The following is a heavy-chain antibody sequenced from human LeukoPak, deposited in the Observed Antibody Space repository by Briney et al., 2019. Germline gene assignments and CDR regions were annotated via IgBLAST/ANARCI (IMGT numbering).Heavy chain of an antibody. CDR1: GGSISSGSCY. CDR2: IYTSGST. Sequence: SQTLSLTCTVSGGSISSGSCYWSWIRQPAGKGLEWIGRIYTSGSTNYNPSLKSRVTISVDTSKNQFSLKLSSVTAADTAVYYCARDGLYSSGWSDAFDIWGQGTMVTVSS. V-gene: IGHV4-61*02. J-gene: IGHJ3*02. D-gene: IGHD6-19*01. CDR3: ARDGLYSSGWSDAFDI.